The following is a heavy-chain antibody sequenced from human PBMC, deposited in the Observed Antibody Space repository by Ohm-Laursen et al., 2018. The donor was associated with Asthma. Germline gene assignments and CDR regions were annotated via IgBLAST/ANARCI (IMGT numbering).Heavy chain of an antibody. CDR1: GFAFSNIW. D-gene: IGHD1-14*01. J-gene: IGHJ3*01. V-gene: IGHV3-15*01. CDR2: ITSERTGGTR. Sequence: SLRLSCAASGFAFSNIWMTWVRLSPAKGLEWVGRITSERTGGTRAYAAPVKDRFTISRDDSKTTLYLQMNSLETEDTAVYFCAAYNQYNAFDLWGQGTMVTVSS. CDR3: AAYNQYNAFDL.